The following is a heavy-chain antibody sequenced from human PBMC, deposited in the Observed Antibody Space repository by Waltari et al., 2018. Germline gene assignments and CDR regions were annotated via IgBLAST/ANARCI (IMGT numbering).Heavy chain of an antibody. D-gene: IGHD3-10*01. CDR3: ARGKPYYYGSGGLDY. CDR1: GFTFSSYA. CDR2: ISYCGSNK. Sequence: QVQLVESGGGVVQPGRSLRLPCAASGFTFSSYAMHWVRQAPGKGLEWVAVISYCGSNKYYADSVKGRFTISRDNSKNTLYLQMNSLRAEDTAVYYCARGKPYYYGSGGLDYWGQGTLVTVSS. V-gene: IGHV3-30-3*01. J-gene: IGHJ4*02.